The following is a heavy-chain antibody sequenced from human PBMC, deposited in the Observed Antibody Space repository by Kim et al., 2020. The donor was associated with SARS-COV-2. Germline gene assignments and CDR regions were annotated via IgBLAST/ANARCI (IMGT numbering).Heavy chain of an antibody. V-gene: IGHV3-23*01. Sequence: GGSLRLSCAASGFTFDSYAMSWVRQAPGKGLEWVSAIRGSGSSIKYADSVKGRFTISRDNSKNTVFLQMDNLRAEDTAVYYCAKDRIAVADGTPFYPHILDYSGRGTLVTVSS. CDR3: AKDRIAVADGTPFYPHILDY. D-gene: IGHD6-19*01. CDR1: GFTFDSYA. CDR2: IRGSGSSI. J-gene: IGHJ4*02.